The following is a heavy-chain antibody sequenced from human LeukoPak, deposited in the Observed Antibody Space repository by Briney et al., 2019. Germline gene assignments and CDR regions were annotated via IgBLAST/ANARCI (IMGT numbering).Heavy chain of an antibody. CDR2: IYSSGNT. D-gene: IGHD1-26*01. V-gene: IGHV4-61*02. J-gene: IGHJ5*02. CDR3: AGEVGGSWFDP. CDR1: GGSISSGSHY. Sequence: SKTLSLTCIVSGGSISSGSHYWSWIRQPAGKGLEWIGRIYSSGNTNYNPSLKSRVTISLDTSKNQFSLNLSSVTAADTAVYYCAGEVGGSWFDPWGLGTLVTVHS.